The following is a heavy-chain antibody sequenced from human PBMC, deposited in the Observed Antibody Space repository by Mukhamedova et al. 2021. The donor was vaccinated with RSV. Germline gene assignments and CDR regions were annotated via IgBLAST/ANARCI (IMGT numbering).Heavy chain of an antibody. CDR3: PKGDSGGYFDS. J-gene: IGHJ4*02. Sequence: VRQAPGKGLEWVSAISGSGGSTYYADSVKGRLPISGDNSKNTLYLQMNSLRAGNTAEYSCPKGDSGGYFDSWGRGTRVPVSS. D-gene: IGHD1-26*01. CDR2: ISGSGGST. V-gene: IGHV3-23*01.